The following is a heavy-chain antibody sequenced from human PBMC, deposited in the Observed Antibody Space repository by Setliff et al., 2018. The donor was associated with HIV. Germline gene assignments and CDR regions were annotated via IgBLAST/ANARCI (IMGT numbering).Heavy chain of an antibody. D-gene: IGHD2-8*01. CDR3: ATDRFFVANY. CDR1: GFTLSDPA. V-gene: IGHV3-74*03. CDR2: IDGSTT. Sequence: GGSLRLSCAASGFTLSDPAMSWVRQAPGKGLEWVSRIDGSTTTYADSVKGRFTVSRDNARNTLYLQMNSLRPDDTAVYYCATDRFFVANYWGPGTLVTVSS. J-gene: IGHJ4*02.